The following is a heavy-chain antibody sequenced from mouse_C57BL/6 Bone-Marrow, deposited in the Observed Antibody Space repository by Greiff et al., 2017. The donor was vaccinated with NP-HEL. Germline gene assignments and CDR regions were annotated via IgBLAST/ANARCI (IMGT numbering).Heavy chain of an antibody. V-gene: IGHV1-66*01. Sequence: VQLQQSGPELVKPGASVKISCKASGYSFTSYYIHWVKQRPGQGLEWIGWIYPGSGNTKYNEKFKGQATLTADTSSSTAYMQLSSLTSEDAAVYYCARSLGGGFAYWGQGTLVTVAA. CDR1: GYSFTSYY. D-gene: IGHD1-1*02. CDR2: IYPGSGNT. J-gene: IGHJ3*01. CDR3: ARSLGGGFAY.